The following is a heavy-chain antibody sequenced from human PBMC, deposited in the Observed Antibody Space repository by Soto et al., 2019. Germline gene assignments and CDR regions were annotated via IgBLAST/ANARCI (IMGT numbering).Heavy chain of an antibody. CDR1: GFTFSSYW. CDR3: ARSDRWLWPDYFLGHYYGMDV. D-gene: IGHD5-12*01. V-gene: IGHV3-74*01. CDR2: INSDGSST. J-gene: IGHJ6*02. Sequence: GGSLRLSCAASGFTFSSYWMHWVRQAPGKGLVWVSRINSDGSSTSYADSVKGRFTISRDNAKNTLYLQMNSLRAEDTAVYYCARSDRWLWPDYFLGHYYGMDVWGQGTTVTVSS.